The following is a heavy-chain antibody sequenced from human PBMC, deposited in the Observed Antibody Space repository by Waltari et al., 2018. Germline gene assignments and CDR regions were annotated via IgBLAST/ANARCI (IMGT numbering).Heavy chain of an antibody. Sequence: QVQLQQWGAGLLKPSETLSLTCAVYGGSFSGYYWSWIRQPPGKGLEWMGEINNSGSTNSIPALKSRVTISVDTSKNQFSLKLSSVTAADTAVYYCARHLQSGSLGLDYWGQGTLVTVSS. CDR2: INNSGST. V-gene: IGHV4-34*01. CDR1: GGSFSGYY. J-gene: IGHJ4*02. CDR3: ARHLQSGSLGLDY. D-gene: IGHD1-26*01.